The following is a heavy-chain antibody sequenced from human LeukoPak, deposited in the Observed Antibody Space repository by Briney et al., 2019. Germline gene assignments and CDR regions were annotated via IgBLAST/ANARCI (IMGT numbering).Heavy chain of an antibody. Sequence: SETLSLTCTVSGGSISSSSYYWGWIRQPPGKGLEWIGSIYYSGSTYYNPSLKSRVTISVDTSKNQFSLKLSSVTAADTAVYYCARHNSFGSSWYYFDYWGQGTPVTVSS. D-gene: IGHD6-13*01. CDR1: GGSISSSSYY. CDR2: IYYSGST. J-gene: IGHJ4*02. V-gene: IGHV4-39*01. CDR3: ARHNSFGSSWYYFDY.